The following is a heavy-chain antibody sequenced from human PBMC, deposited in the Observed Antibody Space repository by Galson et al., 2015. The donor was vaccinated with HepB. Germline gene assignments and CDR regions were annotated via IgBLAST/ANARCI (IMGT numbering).Heavy chain of an antibody. V-gene: IGHV3-74*01. Sequence: SLRLSCAASGFTFSSYWMHWVRQAPGKGLVWVSRINSDGSSTSYADSVKGRFTISRDNAKNTLYLQMNSLRAEDTAVYYCASSGYYGSGSYPPAFRNYYYYGMDVWGQGTTVTVSS. CDR2: INSDGSST. CDR3: ASSGYYGSGSYPPAFRNYYYYGMDV. CDR1: GFTFSSYW. D-gene: IGHD3-10*01. J-gene: IGHJ6*02.